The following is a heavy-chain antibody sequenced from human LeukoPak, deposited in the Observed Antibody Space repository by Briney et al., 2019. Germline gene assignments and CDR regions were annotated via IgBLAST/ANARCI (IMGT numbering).Heavy chain of an antibody. V-gene: IGHV3-7*01. D-gene: IGHD6-13*01. CDR2: IMQDGSEK. CDR1: GFSFSTYW. J-gene: IGHJ3*02. CDR3: AREVYSSSRPADAFDI. Sequence: GGSLRLSCLSSGFSFSTYWMGWVRQAPGKGLEWVANIMQDGSEKNYVDSVKGRFTISRDNARNSLFLQMNSLGAEDTAVYYCAREVYSSSRPADAFDIWGQGTTVTVSS.